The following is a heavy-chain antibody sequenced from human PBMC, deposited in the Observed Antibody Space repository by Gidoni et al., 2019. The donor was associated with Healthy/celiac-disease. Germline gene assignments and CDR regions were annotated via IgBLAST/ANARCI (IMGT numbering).Heavy chain of an antibody. J-gene: IGHJ4*02. Sequence: QLQLLQSAAAVKKPGASVTVSCKASGYTFTAYYMHWVRQAPGQGLEWMGWINPNSGGTNYAQKFQGRVTMTRDTSISTAYRELSRVRSDDTAVYYGARGADYWGQGTLVTVSS. CDR3: ARGADY. CDR2: INPNSGGT. V-gene: IGHV1-2*02. CDR1: GYTFTAYY.